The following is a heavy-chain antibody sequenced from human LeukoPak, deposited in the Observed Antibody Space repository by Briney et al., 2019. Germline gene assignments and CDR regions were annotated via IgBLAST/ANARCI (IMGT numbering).Heavy chain of an antibody. V-gene: IGHV1-2*02. CDR3: AMYYYGSGSQSPFDY. CDR1: GYTFTGYY. J-gene: IGHJ4*02. D-gene: IGHD3-10*01. Sequence: GALVEVSCKTSGYTFTGYYMHWVRQAPGQGLEWMGWINPNSGGTNYAQKFQGRVTMTRDTSISTAYMELSGLRSDDTAVYYCAMYYYGSGSQSPFDYWGQGTLVTVSS. CDR2: INPNSGGT.